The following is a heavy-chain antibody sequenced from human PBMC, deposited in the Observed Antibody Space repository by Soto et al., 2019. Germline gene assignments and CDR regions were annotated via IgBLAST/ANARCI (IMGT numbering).Heavy chain of an antibody. D-gene: IGHD6-13*01. Sequence: EVQLLESGGGLVQPGESLRLSCAASGFIFSSYAMSWVRQAPGKGLEWVSGFSAGGGSTYYADSVKGRFTISRDRSKNTLYLQMHSLRTEDTAVYYCAKGTAAGSRSYYYYGMDVWGQGTTVTVSS. CDR2: FSAGGGST. CDR1: GFIFSSYA. J-gene: IGHJ6*02. CDR3: AKGTAAGSRSYYYYGMDV. V-gene: IGHV3-23*01.